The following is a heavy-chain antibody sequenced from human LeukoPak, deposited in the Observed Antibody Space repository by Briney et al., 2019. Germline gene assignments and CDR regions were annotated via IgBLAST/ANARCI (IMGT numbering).Heavy chain of an antibody. Sequence: PSETLSLTCLVYGGSFSGYYWSWIRPPPGKGLEWIGEINHSESTNYNPSLKSRVTISVDTAKNQFSLKLSSVTAADTAVYYCARGVTVTTQSWFDPWGQGTLVTVSS. D-gene: IGHD4-17*01. CDR3: ARGVTVTTQSWFDP. CDR1: GGSFSGYY. J-gene: IGHJ5*02. V-gene: IGHV4-34*01. CDR2: INHSEST.